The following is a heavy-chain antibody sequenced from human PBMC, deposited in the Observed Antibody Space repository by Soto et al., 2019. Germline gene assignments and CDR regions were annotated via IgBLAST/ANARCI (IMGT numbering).Heavy chain of an antibody. CDR1: ADSVSSNSAA. CDR2: THYRTKWYT. CDR3: ARWEYSSSWHAWFVP. V-gene: IGHV6-1*01. D-gene: IGHD6-13*01. Sequence: SQTLSLTCAISADSVSSNSAAWTWTRQSLSRGLEWLGRTHYRTKWYTDYAETANSPTTLHPDTSTNQFSLHLSSVTAEDTAVYYCARWEYSSSWHAWFVPGGQGTLVTVSS. J-gene: IGHJ5*02.